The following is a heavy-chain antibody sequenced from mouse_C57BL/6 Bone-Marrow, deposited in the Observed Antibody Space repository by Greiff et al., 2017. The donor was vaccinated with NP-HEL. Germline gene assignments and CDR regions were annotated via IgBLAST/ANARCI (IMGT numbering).Heavy chain of an antibody. D-gene: IGHD3-1*01. V-gene: IGHV1-59*01. CDR3: ARSGDY. CDR2: IAPSASYT. Sequence: QVQLQQPGAELVRPGTSVKLSCKASGYTFTSYWMHWVKQRPGQGLEWIGVIAPSASYTNYNQKFKGTATLTVDTFSSTAYMQLSSLTAEDSAVYYCARSGDYWGQGTTLTVSS. J-gene: IGHJ2*01. CDR1: GYTFTSYW.